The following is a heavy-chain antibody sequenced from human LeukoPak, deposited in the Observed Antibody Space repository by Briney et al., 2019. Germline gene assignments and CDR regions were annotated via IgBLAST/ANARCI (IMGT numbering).Heavy chain of an antibody. J-gene: IGHJ4*02. D-gene: IGHD4-17*01. CDR2: ISGSGGST. Sequence: GGCLRLSCAASGFTFSSYAMSWVRQAPGKGLEWVSAISGSGGSTYYADSVKGRFTISRDNSKNTLYLQMNSLRAEDTAVYYCANLGGDGDCFDYWGQGTLVTVSS. V-gene: IGHV3-23*01. CDR1: GFTFSSYA. CDR3: ANLGGDGDCFDY.